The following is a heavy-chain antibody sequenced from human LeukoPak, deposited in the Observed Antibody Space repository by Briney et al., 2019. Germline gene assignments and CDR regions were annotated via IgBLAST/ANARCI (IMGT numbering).Heavy chain of an antibody. J-gene: IGHJ4*02. CDR2: ISGSGGST. V-gene: IGHV3-23*01. Sequence: GGSLRLSCAASGFTFSSHAMSWVRQAPGKGLEWVSAISGSGGSTYYADSVKGRFTISRDNSKNTLYLQMNSLRAEDTAVYYCAKVLKYYYDSSFDYWGQGTLVTVSS. D-gene: IGHD3-22*01. CDR1: GFTFSSHA. CDR3: AKVLKYYYDSSFDY.